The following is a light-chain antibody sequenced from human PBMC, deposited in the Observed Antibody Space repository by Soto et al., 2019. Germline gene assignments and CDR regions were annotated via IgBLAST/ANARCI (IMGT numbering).Light chain of an antibody. Sequence: EIVLTQSPGTLSLSPGERATLSCRASQSISSTYLAWYRQKPGQAPRLLIYAASSRATGIPDRFSVSESGTDFTLTIRRLEPEDFAVYYCQQYYASSWTFGQGTRVEIK. CDR1: QSISSTY. V-gene: IGKV3-20*01. J-gene: IGKJ1*01. CDR3: QQYYASSWT. CDR2: AAS.